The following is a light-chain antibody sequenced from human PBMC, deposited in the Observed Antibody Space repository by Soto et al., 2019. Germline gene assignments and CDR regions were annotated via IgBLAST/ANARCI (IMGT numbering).Light chain of an antibody. V-gene: IGLV2-11*01. J-gene: IGLJ3*02. CDR3: CSYAGIYV. Sequence: ALTQPRSVSGSPGQSVTISCTGTSSNIGGYNYVSWYQQSPGKAPKLMIYDVSKRPSGVPDRFSGSKSGNTASLTISGLQAEDEADYYCCSYAGIYVFGGGTKLTVL. CDR2: DVS. CDR1: SSNIGGYNY.